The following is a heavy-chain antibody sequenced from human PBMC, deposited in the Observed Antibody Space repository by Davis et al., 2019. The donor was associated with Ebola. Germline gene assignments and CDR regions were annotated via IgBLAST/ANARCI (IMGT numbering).Heavy chain of an antibody. V-gene: IGHV1-18*04. CDR3: ARPLGIAAPGSLDF. D-gene: IGHD6-13*01. Sequence: ASVKVSCKASGYTFTSYGITWVRQAPGQGLEWMGWINPHNGNTNYAQNVQGRVTMTTDTSTSTAYMEVGSLRSDDTAVYYCARPLGIAAPGSLDFWGQGSLVTVST. J-gene: IGHJ4*02. CDR2: INPHNGNT. CDR1: GYTFTSYG.